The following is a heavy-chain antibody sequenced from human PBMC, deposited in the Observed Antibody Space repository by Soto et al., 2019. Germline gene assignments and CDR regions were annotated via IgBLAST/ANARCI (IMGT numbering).Heavy chain of an antibody. D-gene: IGHD3-22*01. CDR3: ARAAHYLVQYYYDSSGPLKV. CDR2: IYYRGSP. Sequence: PSETLSLTCTVSGGSINSYYWSWIRQPPGKAQEWIGYIYYRGSPNYNPSLKSRVTISQDTSKNQFSLKLSSVTAADTAVYYCARAAHYLVQYYYDSSGPLKVWGQGTLVTVSS. V-gene: IGHV4-59*12. J-gene: IGHJ4*02. CDR1: GGSINSYY.